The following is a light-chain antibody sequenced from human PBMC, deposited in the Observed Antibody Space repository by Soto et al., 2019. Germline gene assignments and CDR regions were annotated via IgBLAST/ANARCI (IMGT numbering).Light chain of an antibody. CDR1: QRISSW. J-gene: IGKJ1*01. V-gene: IGKV1-5*01. CDR2: DAS. Sequence: DLQMTHSPSTLSASVGDRVTITCRASQRISSWLAWYQQRPGKAPKLLIYDASSLQSGVPSRFSGSGSGTEFTLTISSLQPDDFATYYCQQYNSYSWTFGQGTKVDIK. CDR3: QQYNSYSWT.